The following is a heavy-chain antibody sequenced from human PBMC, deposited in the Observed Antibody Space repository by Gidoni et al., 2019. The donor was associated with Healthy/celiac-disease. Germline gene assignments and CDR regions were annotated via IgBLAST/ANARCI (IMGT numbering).Heavy chain of an antibody. CDR2: IWYDGSNK. CDR3: ARVKTSGYDLFDQDYYGMDV. J-gene: IGHJ6*02. CDR1: GFTFSSYG. V-gene: IGHV3-33*01. Sequence: QVQLVESGGGVVQPGRSLRLPCAASGFTFSSYGMHWVRQAPGKGLEWVAVIWYDGSNKYYADSVKGRFTISRDNSKNTLYLQMNSLRAEDTAVYYCARVKTSGYDLFDQDYYGMDVWGQGTTVTASS. D-gene: IGHD5-12*01.